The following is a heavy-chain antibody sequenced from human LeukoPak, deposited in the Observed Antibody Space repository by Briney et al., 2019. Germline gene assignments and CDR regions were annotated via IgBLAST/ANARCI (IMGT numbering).Heavy chain of an antibody. D-gene: IGHD3-22*01. V-gene: IGHV3-7*03. CDR1: GFTFSSRDW. J-gene: IGHJ4*02. CDR2: IKQDGSEK. Sequence: PGGSLRLSCVASGFTFSSRDWMTWVRQAPGKGLEWVANIKQDGSEKNYVDAVKGRFTISRDNSKNTVHLQMNSLRAEDTAMYYCARRAGDYSHPYDYWGQGTLVTVSS. CDR3: ARRAGDYSHPYDY.